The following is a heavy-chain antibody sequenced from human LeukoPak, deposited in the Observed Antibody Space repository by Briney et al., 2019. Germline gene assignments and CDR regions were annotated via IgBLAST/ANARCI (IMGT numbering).Heavy chain of an antibody. D-gene: IGHD5-18*01. CDR1: GYSFSSYW. CDR3: ARGEYSYGRPEFDY. CDR2: IYPGDSDT. Sequence: GESLKISCKASGYSFSSYWIAWVRQMSGRGLECMGSIYPGDSDTRYSPSFQGQVTISADKSISTAYLQWSSLKASDTAMYYCARGEYSYGRPEFDYWGQGTLVTVSS. J-gene: IGHJ4*02. V-gene: IGHV5-51*01.